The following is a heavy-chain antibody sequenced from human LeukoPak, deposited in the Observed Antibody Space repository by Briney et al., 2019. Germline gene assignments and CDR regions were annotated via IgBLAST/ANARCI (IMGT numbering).Heavy chain of an antibody. CDR2: ISGSGDYT. CDR3: AKDQVVATYYFDY. V-gene: IGHV3-23*01. D-gene: IGHD3-22*01. J-gene: IGHJ4*02. Sequence: PGGSLRLSCAASGFTFSNYVMSWVRQAPGKGLEWVSGISGSGDYTYHADSVKGRFSISRDNSKNTLHLQMNSLRAEDTAVYYCAKDQVVATYYFDYWGQGTLVTVSS. CDR1: GFTFSNYV.